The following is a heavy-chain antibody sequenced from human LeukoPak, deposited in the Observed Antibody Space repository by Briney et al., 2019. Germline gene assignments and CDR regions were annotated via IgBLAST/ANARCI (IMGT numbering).Heavy chain of an antibody. J-gene: IGHJ4*02. V-gene: IGHV3-66*01. D-gene: IGHD3-22*01. CDR3: ARESYDSSGYYFPYFDY. Sequence: GGSLRLSCAASGFTVSSNYMSWVRQAPGKGLEWVSVIYSGGSTYYADSVKGRFTISRDNAKNSLYLQMNSLRAEDTAVYYCARESYDSSGYYFPYFDYWGQGTLVTVSS. CDR2: IYSGGST. CDR1: GFTVSSNY.